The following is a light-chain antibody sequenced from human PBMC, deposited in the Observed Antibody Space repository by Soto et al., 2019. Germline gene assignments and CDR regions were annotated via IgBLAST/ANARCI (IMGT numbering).Light chain of an antibody. V-gene: IGKV3-20*01. J-gene: IGKJ1*01. CDR1: QTVSSAR. CDR3: HQYGSSPWT. CDR2: GAS. Sequence: PGERATLSCRASQTVSSARLAWFQQKPVQAPRLLIYGASSRAPGIPDRFSGSGSETDFTLTITRLESEDFAVYSCHQYGSSPWTFGQGTKVDIK.